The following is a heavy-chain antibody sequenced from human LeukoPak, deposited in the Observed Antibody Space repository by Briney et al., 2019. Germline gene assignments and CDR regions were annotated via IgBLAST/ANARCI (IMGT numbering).Heavy chain of an antibody. CDR3: AKDLGAVLLTPFDY. V-gene: IGHV3-7*03. CDR2: IKNDGAVK. CDR1: GFTFSYHW. Sequence: GGSLTLSCAASGFTFSYHWMTWVCQAPGKGLEWVANIKNDGAVKNYVDSVKGRFTISRDNSKNTLYLQMNSLRAEDTAVYYCAKDLGAVLLTPFDYWGQGTLVTVSS. J-gene: IGHJ4*02. D-gene: IGHD3-10*01.